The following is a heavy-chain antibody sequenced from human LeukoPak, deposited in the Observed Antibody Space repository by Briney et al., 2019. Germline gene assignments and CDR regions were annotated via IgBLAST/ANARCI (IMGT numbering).Heavy chain of an antibody. J-gene: IGHJ5*02. V-gene: IGHV4-4*07. D-gene: IGHD6-13*01. CDR1: GDSISIYY. Sequence: SETLSLTCTVSGDSISIYYWSWIRQPAGKGLEWIGRIYTSGGTNYNPSLKSRVTMSVDTSKNQFSLKLSSVTAADTAVYYCARDRGSSWYGGDWFDPWGQGTLVTVSS. CDR2: IYTSGGT. CDR3: ARDRGSSWYGGDWFDP.